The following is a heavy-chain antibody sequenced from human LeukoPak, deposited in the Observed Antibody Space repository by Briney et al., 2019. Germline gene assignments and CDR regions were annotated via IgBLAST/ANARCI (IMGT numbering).Heavy chain of an antibody. D-gene: IGHD3-16*01. CDR2: IRQDGGAK. V-gene: IGHV3-7*01. CDR3: GKRLGDGTDPFQY. CDR1: AFTFARHW. J-gene: IGHJ4*02. Sequence: GGSLRLSCVASAFTFARHWMSWVRQAPGKPLEWVATIRQDGGAKYYLDSVKGRFIISRDNARNSLSLQMDSLRAEDTAVYYCGKRLGDGTDPFQYWGQGTLVTVSS.